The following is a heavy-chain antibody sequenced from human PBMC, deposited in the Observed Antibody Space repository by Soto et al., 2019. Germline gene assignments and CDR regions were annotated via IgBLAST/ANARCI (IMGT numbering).Heavy chain of an antibody. CDR3: ARVGYIYVIGIEMDV. CDR2: IYYSGST. D-gene: IGHD5-18*01. Sequence: QVQLQESGPGLVKPSQTLSLTCTVSGGSISSGDYYWSWIRQPPGKGLEWIGYIYYSGSTYYNPSLKSRVTVSVVTSKNHFSLKLSSVTAADTAVYYCARVGYIYVIGIEMDVWGQGTTVTVSS. CDR1: GGSISSGDYY. J-gene: IGHJ6*02. V-gene: IGHV4-30-4*01.